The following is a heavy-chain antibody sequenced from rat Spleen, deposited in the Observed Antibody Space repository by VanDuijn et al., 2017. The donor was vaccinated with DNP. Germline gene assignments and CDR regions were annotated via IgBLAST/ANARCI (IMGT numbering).Heavy chain of an antibody. V-gene: IGHV5-31*01. CDR2: ITRSGGNT. CDR1: GFTFNNYW. D-gene: IGHD1-6*01. Sequence: EVQLVESGGDLVQSGRSLKLSCVASGFTFNNYWMTWIRQVPGKGLEWIASITRSGGNTYYPNSGKGRFTISRDTSKSSLYLQMNSLKSEDTATYYCTRGVYYGSSWAFDYWGHGVMVTVSS. CDR3: TRGVYYGSSWAFDY. J-gene: IGHJ2*01.